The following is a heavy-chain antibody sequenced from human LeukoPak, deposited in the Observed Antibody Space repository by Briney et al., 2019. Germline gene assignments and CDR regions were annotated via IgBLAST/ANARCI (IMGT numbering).Heavy chain of an antibody. D-gene: IGHD3-22*01. CDR2: ISAYNGNT. Sequence: KISCKSSGYSFTSDWIAWVRQAPGQGLECMGWISAYNGNTNSAQKLQGRVTMTTDTSKSKAYLELRSLRSDDTAVYYCARTPNYYDSSGYYYGYLYFQPWGQGTLVTVSS. CDR1: GYSFTSDW. CDR3: ARTPNYYDSSGYYYGYLYFQP. V-gene: IGHV1-18*04. J-gene: IGHJ1*01.